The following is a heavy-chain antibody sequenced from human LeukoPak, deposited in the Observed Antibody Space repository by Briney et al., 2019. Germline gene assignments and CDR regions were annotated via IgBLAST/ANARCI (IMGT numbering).Heavy chain of an antibody. Sequence: ASVKVSCKASGYTFTVYYMHWVRQAPGQGLEWMGWINPNSGDTNYAQKFQGRVTMTRDTSTSTAYMELSRLRSDDTAVYYCARRYSSGWYDAFDIWGQGTMVTVSS. CDR3: ARRYSSGWYDAFDI. CDR1: GYTFTVYY. CDR2: INPNSGDT. J-gene: IGHJ3*02. D-gene: IGHD6-19*01. V-gene: IGHV1-2*02.